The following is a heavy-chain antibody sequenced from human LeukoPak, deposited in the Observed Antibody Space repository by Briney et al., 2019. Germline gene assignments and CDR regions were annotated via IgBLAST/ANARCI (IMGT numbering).Heavy chain of an antibody. D-gene: IGHD4-17*01. CDR3: ARDTDYGDYASDY. J-gene: IGHJ4*02. CDR1: GYTFTRYY. CDR2: INPNSGGT. Sequence: ASVKVSCKASGYTFTRYYMHWVRQAPGQGLEWMGWINPNSGGTNYAQKFQGRVTMTRDTPISTAYMELSRLRSDDTAVYYCARDTDYGDYASDYWGQGTLVTVSS. V-gene: IGHV1-2*02.